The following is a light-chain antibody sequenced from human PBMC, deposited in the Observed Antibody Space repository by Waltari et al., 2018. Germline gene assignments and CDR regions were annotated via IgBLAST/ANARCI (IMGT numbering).Light chain of an antibody. CDR1: SSNIGAGYD. Sequence: QSVLTQPPSVSGAPGQRVIISCTGSSSNIGAGYDVHWYQQLPGRAPKLLIFDYTNRPSGVPDRFSGSKSGSSASLAITGLQPEDEADYYCQSYDSSLSGSRDVIFGGGTKLTVL. CDR2: DYT. V-gene: IGLV1-40*01. CDR3: QSYDSSLSGSRDVI. J-gene: IGLJ2*01.